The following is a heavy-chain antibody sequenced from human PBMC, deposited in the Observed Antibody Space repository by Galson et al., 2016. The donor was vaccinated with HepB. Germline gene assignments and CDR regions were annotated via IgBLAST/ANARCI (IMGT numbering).Heavy chain of an antibody. CDR3: ARGTTSCYLCGGY. Sequence: SVKVSCKTSGYTFITYGISWVRQAPGQGLEWMGWISGDNVHTKSARKFQDRVTLTTDTSTSTAYMELSSLRSEDTAVYYCARGTTSCYLCGGYWGQGTLVTVSS. CDR2: ISGDNVHT. CDR1: GYTFITYG. J-gene: IGHJ4*02. D-gene: IGHD2-2*01. V-gene: IGHV1-18*01.